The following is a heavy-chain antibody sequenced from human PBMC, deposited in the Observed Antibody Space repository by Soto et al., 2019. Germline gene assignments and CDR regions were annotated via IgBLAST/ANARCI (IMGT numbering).Heavy chain of an antibody. J-gene: IGHJ4*02. CDR2: IFHSGST. V-gene: IGHV4-4*02. Sequence: QVQLQESGPGLVKPSGTLSLTCAVIGGSISNSNWRTWVRQPPGKGLDWIGEIFHSGSTNYNSSLMGLVTISVDKANNQFSLKLSSVTAADTAVYYCAHRPIVGAAIWGQGTLVTVSS. CDR1: GGSISNSNW. D-gene: IGHD1-26*01. CDR3: AHRPIVGAAI.